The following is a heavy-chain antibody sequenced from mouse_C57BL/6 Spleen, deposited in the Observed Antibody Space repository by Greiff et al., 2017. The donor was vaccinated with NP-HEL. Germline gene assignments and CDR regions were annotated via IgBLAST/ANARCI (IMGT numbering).Heavy chain of an antibody. CDR3: ARQGYYGSNYWYFDV. Sequence: QVQLKESGPGLVAPSQSLSITCTVSGFSLTSYGVHWVRQPPGKGLEWLVVIWSDGSTTYNSALKSRLSISKDNSKSQVFLKMNSLQTDDTAMYYCARQGYYGSNYWYFDVWGTGTTVTVSS. D-gene: IGHD1-1*01. CDR1: GFSLTSYG. V-gene: IGHV2-6-1*01. CDR2: IWSDGST. J-gene: IGHJ1*03.